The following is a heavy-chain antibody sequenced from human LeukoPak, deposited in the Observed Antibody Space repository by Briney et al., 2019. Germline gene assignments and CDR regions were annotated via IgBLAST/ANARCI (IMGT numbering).Heavy chain of an antibody. CDR3: ARLDGDGYKDDY. Sequence: SETLSLTCTVSGGSISSSSYYWGWIRQPPGKGLEWIGSIYYTGSTYYNPSLKSRVTISVDTSKNQFSLKLRSLTAADTAVYYCARLDGDGYKDDYWGQGTLVTVSS. CDR2: IYYTGST. D-gene: IGHD5-24*01. CDR1: GGSISSSSYY. V-gene: IGHV4-39*01. J-gene: IGHJ4*02.